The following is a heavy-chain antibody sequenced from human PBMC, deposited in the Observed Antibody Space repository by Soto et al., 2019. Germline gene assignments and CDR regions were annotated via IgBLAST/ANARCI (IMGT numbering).Heavy chain of an antibody. CDR1: GFTFSSYG. V-gene: IGHV3-33*01. Sequence: QVQLVESGGGVVQPGRSLRLSCAASGFTFSSYGMQWVRQAPGNGLEWVAVIWYDGSNKYYADSVQGRFTISRDNSKNTVYLQMSSLRAEDTAVYYCARDLGSYYGGGYYYGMDVWGEGTTVTVSS. D-gene: IGHD1-26*01. J-gene: IGHJ6*04. CDR3: ARDLGSYYGGGYYYGMDV. CDR2: IWYDGSNK.